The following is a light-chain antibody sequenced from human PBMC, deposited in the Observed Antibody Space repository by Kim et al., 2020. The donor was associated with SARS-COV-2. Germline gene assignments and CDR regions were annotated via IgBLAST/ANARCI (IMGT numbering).Light chain of an antibody. J-gene: IGLJ2*01. CDR1: SSNIGNNY. CDR2: ENN. V-gene: IGLV1-51*01. CDR3: GTYDGSLSAAV. Sequence: GQKVTICCSGSSSNIGNNYVSWYQQLPGAAPKLLIYENNKRPSGIPDRFSGSKSGTSATLGITGLQTGDEADYYCGTYDGSLSAAVFGGGTQLTVL.